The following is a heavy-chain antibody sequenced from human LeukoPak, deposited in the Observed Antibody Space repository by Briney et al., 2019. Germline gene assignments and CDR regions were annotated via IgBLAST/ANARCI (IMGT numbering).Heavy chain of an antibody. CDR1: GGSISSYY. J-gene: IGHJ6*02. CDR2: IHTSGST. CDR3: ARETLNYGMDV. D-gene: IGHD3-16*01. Sequence: SETLSLTCTVSGGSISSYYWSWVRQPAGKGLEWNGRIHTSGSTNHNPSLKSRVIMSVDMSNNQFSLKLGSVTAADTAVYYCARETLNYGMDVWGQGTTVTVSS. V-gene: IGHV4-4*07.